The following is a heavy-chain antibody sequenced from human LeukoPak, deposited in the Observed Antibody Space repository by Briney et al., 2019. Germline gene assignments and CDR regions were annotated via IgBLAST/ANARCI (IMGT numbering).Heavy chain of an antibody. J-gene: IGHJ4*02. Sequence: ASVKVSCKASGYTFTGYYMHWVRQAPGQRLEWMGWINAGNGNTKYSQKFQGRVTITRDTSASTAYMELSSLRSEDTAVYYCARVSIAAAGSYYFDYWGQGTLVTVSS. CDR1: GYTFTGYY. CDR3: ARVSIAAAGSYYFDY. V-gene: IGHV1-3*01. CDR2: INAGNGNT. D-gene: IGHD6-13*01.